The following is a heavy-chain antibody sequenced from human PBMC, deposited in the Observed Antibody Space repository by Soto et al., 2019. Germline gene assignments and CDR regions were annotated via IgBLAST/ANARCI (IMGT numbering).Heavy chain of an antibody. V-gene: IGHV3-15*01. D-gene: IGHD6-6*01. CDR3: TTDFRGQLVFTD. J-gene: IGHJ4*02. CDR1: GFTFSNAW. Sequence: EVQLVESGGGLVKPGGSLRLSCAASGFTFSNAWMSWVRQAPGKGLEWVGRIKSKTDGGTTDYAAPVKGRFTISRDDSKNTLYLQMNSLKTEDTAVYYCTTDFRGQLVFTDGGQGTLVTVSS. CDR2: IKSKTDGGTT.